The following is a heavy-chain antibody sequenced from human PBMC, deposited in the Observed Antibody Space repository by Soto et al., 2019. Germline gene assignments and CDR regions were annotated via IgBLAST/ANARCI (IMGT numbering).Heavy chain of an antibody. D-gene: IGHD3-10*01. Sequence: SETLSLTCAVSGGSISSSNWWSWVRQPPGKGLEWIGEIYHSGSTNYNPSLKSRVTISVDKSKNQFSLKLNSVTAADTAVYYCARGYGSGSYYAYFDYWGQGTLVTVSS. CDR1: GGSISSSNW. CDR3: ARGYGSGSYYAYFDY. J-gene: IGHJ4*02. CDR2: IYHSGST. V-gene: IGHV4-4*02.